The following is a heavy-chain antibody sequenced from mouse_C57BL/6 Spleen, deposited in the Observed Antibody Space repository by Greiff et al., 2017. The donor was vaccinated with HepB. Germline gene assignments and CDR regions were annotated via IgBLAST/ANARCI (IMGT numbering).Heavy chain of an antibody. J-gene: IGHJ2*01. V-gene: IGHV3-6*01. CDR2: ISYDGSN. CDR3: ARAGGYFDY. Sequence: EVKLMESGPGLVKPSQSLSLTCSVTGYSITSGYYWNWIRQFPGNKLEWMGYISYDGSNNYNPSLKNRISITRDTSKNQFFLKLNSVTTEDTATYYCARAGGYFDYWGQGTTLTVSS. CDR1: GYSITSGYY.